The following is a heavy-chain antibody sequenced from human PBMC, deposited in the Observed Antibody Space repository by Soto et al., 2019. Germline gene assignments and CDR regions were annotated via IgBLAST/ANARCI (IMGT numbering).Heavy chain of an antibody. Sequence: QVQLVESGGVVVQPGRSLRLSCAASGFTFSSYVMHWVRQAPGKGLEWVAVISYDGNNKYYADSVKGRFTISRDNSKNTLYLQMNSLRAENTAVYYCARAGCDGGSCYTLVGLRYGMDVWGQGTTVTVSS. CDR2: ISYDGNNK. J-gene: IGHJ6*02. V-gene: IGHV3-30-3*01. CDR3: ARAGCDGGSCYTLVGLRYGMDV. CDR1: GFTFSSYV. D-gene: IGHD2-15*01.